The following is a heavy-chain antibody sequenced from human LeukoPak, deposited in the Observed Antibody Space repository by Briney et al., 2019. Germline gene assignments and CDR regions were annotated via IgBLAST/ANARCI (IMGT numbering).Heavy chain of an antibody. V-gene: IGHV1-69*04. J-gene: IGHJ3*02. CDR3: ARAPLPYGAFDI. CDR1: GYTFTSYA. Sequence: SVKVSCKASGYTFTSYAISWVRQAPGQGLEWMGRIIPILGIANYAQKFQGRVTITADKSTSTAYMELSSLRSEDTAVYYCARAPLPYGAFDIWGQGTMVTVSS. CDR2: IIPILGIA. D-gene: IGHD4-17*01.